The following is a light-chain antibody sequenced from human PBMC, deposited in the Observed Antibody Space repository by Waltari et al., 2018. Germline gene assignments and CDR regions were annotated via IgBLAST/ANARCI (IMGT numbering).Light chain of an antibody. J-gene: IGKJ4*01. CDR2: AAS. CDR1: QGIISY. V-gene: IGKV1-8*01. Sequence: AIRMTHSPSSFSASTGDRVTIPCRASQGIISYLAWYQQKPGKAPTLLIYAASTLQNGVPSRFSGSGSGTDFTLTISCLQSEDFATYYCQQYYSYPPVTFGGGTKVEIK. CDR3: QQYYSYPPVT.